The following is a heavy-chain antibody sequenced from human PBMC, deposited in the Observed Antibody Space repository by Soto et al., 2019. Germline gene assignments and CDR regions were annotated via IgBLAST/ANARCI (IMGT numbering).Heavy chain of an antibody. J-gene: IGHJ6*02. CDR1: GFTFSSYG. Sequence: GGSLRLSCAASGFTFSSYGMHWVRQAPGKGLEWVAVISYDGSNKYYADSVKGRFTISRDNSKNTLYLQMNSLRAEDTAVYYCAKDIYREFGGVIVWYHYGMDVWGQGTTVTVSS. V-gene: IGHV3-30*18. CDR3: AKDIYREFGGVIVWYHYGMDV. CDR2: ISYDGSNK. D-gene: IGHD3-16*02.